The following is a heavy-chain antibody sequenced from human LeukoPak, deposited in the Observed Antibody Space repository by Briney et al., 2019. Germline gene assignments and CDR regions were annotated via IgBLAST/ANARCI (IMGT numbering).Heavy chain of an antibody. D-gene: IGHD5-24*01. Sequence: GGSLTLSCAASGFTFRGFWMHWVRQAPGKGLVWVARIDFDGKTTNYADSVKGRFTISRDNGKNTVSLQMSRLSAEDTAFYFCVRETSLEWFDPWGQGTLVTVSP. CDR2: IDFDGKTT. CDR1: GFTFRGFW. V-gene: IGHV3-74*01. J-gene: IGHJ5*02. CDR3: VRETSLEWFDP.